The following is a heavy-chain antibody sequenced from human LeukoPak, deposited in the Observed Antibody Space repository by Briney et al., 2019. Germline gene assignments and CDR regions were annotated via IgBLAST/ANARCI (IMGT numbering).Heavy chain of an antibody. CDR2: INSDGSST. Sequence: GGSLRLSCAASGFTFSSYWMHWVRQAPGKGLVWVSRINSDGSSTSYADSVKGRFTISRDNAKNTLYLQMNSLRAEDTAVYYCARGGFWSGYNWFDPWGQGTLLTVSS. CDR1: GFTFSSYW. V-gene: IGHV3-74*01. D-gene: IGHD3-3*01. CDR3: ARGGFWSGYNWFDP. J-gene: IGHJ5*02.